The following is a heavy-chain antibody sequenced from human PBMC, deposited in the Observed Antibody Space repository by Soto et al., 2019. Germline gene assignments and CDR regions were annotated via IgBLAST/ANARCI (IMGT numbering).Heavy chain of an antibody. Sequence: ASVKVSCKASGYTFTSYAMHWVRQAPGQRLEWMGWINAGNGNTKYPQKFQGRVTITRDTSASTAYMELSSLRSEDTAVYYCASIAEYGMDVWGQGTTVTVSS. CDR3: ASIAEYGMDV. CDR2: INAGNGNT. D-gene: IGHD6-13*01. V-gene: IGHV1-3*01. CDR1: GYTFTSYA. J-gene: IGHJ6*02.